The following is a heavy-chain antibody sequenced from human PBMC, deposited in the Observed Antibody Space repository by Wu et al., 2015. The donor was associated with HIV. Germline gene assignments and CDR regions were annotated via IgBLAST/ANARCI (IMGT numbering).Heavy chain of an antibody. CDR1: GYTFTSSD. CDR3: VRGLGGSGYSY. J-gene: IGHJ4*02. CDR2: MNPNSGNT. Sequence: QVQLVQSGAEVKKPGASVKVSCKASGYTFTSSDLNWVRQATGQGLEWMGWMNPNSGNTGNAEKFQGRVIMTRDNSINTAYLELSNLRSDDTAVYYCVRGLGGSGYSYWGQGTLVTVSS. V-gene: IGHV1-8*02. D-gene: IGHD3-3*01.